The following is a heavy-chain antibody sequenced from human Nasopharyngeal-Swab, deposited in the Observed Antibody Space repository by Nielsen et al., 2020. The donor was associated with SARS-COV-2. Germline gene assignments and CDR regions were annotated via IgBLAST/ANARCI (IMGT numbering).Heavy chain of an antibody. V-gene: IGHV3-30*18. D-gene: IGHD3-22*01. CDR1: GFTFSSYG. CDR3: AKNRPDYYDSSGYSWYFDL. J-gene: IGHJ2*01. CDR2: ISYDGSNK. Sequence: GGSLRFSCAASGFTFSSYGMHWVRQAPGKGLEWVAVISYDGSNKYYADSVKGRFTISRDNSKNTLYLQMNSLRAEDTAVYYCAKNRPDYYDSSGYSWYFDLWGRGTLVTVSS.